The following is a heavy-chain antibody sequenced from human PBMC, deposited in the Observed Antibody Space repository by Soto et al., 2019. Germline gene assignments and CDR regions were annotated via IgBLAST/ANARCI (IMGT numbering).Heavy chain of an antibody. J-gene: IGHJ6*03. CDR3: AKVAVIRPLFYYYYMDV. CDR2: ISWNSVSR. CDR1: GFTFGDYA. Sequence: EVHLVESGGGLVQPGRSLRLSCAASGFTFGDYAMHWVRQSPGKGLEWVSGISWNSVSRFYAAAVKGRFTISRNNAQNPLYLQMNSMARDDSALYYCAKVAVIRPLFYYYYMDVWGQGVTVTVSS. V-gene: IGHV3-9*01. D-gene: IGHD3-22*01.